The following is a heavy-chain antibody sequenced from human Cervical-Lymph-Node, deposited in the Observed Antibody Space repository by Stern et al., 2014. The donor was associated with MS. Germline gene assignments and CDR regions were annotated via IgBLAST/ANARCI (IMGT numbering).Heavy chain of an antibody. J-gene: IGHJ6*02. CDR3: ARPLYPSARDNYYYYGMDV. CDR2: IHPGDPDT. CDR1: GYSFSKFW. V-gene: IGHV5-51*03. D-gene: IGHD2-8*01. Sequence: EVQLVESGAEVKKPGESLKISCKASGYSFSKFWIGWVRQMPGKGLEWMGIIHPGDPDTRYSPSFRGPFTIPVDKSISTAYLQWSSLKASDTAMYYCARPLYPSARDNYYYYGMDVGGRGTTVTV.